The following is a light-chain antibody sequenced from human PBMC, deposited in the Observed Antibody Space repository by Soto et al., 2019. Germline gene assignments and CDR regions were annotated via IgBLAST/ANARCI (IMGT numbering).Light chain of an antibody. J-gene: IGKJ1*01. CDR1: QSIRTY. CDR2: AAS. V-gene: IGKV1-39*01. Sequence: DFQMTQSPSSLSASIGDRVTITCWASQSIRTYLNWYQQKPGKAPQLLIYAASRLQSGVPSRFSGSGSGTDFTLTISSLQPEDFATYYCQQSYSTMATFGQGTKVEIK. CDR3: QQSYSTMAT.